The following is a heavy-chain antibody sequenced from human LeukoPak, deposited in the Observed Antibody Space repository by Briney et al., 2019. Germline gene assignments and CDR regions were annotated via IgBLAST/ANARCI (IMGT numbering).Heavy chain of an antibody. J-gene: IGHJ4*02. Sequence: NPSETLSLTCAVYGGSFSGYYWSWIRQPPGKGLEWIGEINHSGSTNYNRSLKSRVTISVDTSKNQFSLKLSSVTAADTAVYYCARLAYGSGSYHYWGQGTLVTVSS. D-gene: IGHD3-10*01. CDR3: ARLAYGSGSYHY. V-gene: IGHV4-34*01. CDR2: INHSGST. CDR1: GGSFSGYY.